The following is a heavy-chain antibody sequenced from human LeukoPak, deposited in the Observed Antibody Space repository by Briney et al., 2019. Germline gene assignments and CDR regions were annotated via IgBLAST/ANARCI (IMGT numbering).Heavy chain of an antibody. Sequence: SETLSLTCTVSGGSISSYYWSWIRQPPGKGLEWIGYIYYSGSTNYNPSLKSRVTISVDTSKNQFSLKMSSVTAADTAVYYCARGIESSTSWIDPWGQGTLVTVSS. CDR3: ARGIESSTSWIDP. J-gene: IGHJ5*02. CDR2: IYYSGST. CDR1: GGSISSYY. V-gene: IGHV4-59*01. D-gene: IGHD2-2*01.